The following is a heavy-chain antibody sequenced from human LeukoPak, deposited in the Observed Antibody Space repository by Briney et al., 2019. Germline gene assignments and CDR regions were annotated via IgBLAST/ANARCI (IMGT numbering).Heavy chain of an antibody. CDR3: AELGITMIGGV. D-gene: IGHD3-10*02. Sequence: GGSLRLSCAASGFTFSNYWMSWVRQAPGKGLEWVANINQDGSEKYYVDSVKGRFTISRDNAKSSLYLQMNSLRAEDTAVYYCAELGITMIGGVWGKGTTVTISS. V-gene: IGHV3-7*01. CDR1: GFTFSNYW. CDR2: INQDGSEK. J-gene: IGHJ6*04.